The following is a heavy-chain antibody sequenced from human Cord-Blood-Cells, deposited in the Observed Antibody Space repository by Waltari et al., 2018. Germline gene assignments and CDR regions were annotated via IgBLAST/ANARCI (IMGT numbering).Heavy chain of an antibody. CDR2: INAGNGNT. CDR1: GYTFASYD. CDR3: ARGAERRDSSSWYWFDP. Sequence: QVQLVQSGAEVEKPGASVQGSCKAFGYTFASYDMHWLRQAPGQRLEWMGWINAGNGNTKYSQKFQGRVTITRDTSASTAYMELSSLRSEDTAVYYCARGAERRDSSSWYWFDPWGQGTLVTVSS. V-gene: IGHV1-3*01. D-gene: IGHD6-13*01. J-gene: IGHJ5*02.